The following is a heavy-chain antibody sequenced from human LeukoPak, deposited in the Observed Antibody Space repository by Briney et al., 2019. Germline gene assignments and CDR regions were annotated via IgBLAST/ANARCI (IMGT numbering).Heavy chain of an antibody. Sequence: SETLSLTCTLSGGSISSSSYYWGWIRRPPGKGLEWIGSIYSSGGPFYNPSLKSRVTISVDTSKNQFSLKLSSVTAADTAVYYCAYNWNYGSYYYYMDVWGKGTTVTVSS. CDR1: GGSISSSSYY. J-gene: IGHJ6*03. CDR2: IYSSGGP. D-gene: IGHD1-7*01. V-gene: IGHV4-39*01. CDR3: AYNWNYGSYYYYMDV.